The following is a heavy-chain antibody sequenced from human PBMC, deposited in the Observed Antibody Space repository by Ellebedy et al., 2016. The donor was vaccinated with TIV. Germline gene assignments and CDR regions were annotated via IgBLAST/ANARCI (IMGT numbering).Heavy chain of an antibody. D-gene: IGHD2-2*01. CDR1: GYSFTSYW. V-gene: IGHV5-10-1*01. J-gene: IGHJ6*03. CDR3: ARLAPAAMTYYYYYYMDV. CDR2: IDPSDSYT. Sequence: GESLKISXKGSGYSFTSYWISWVRQMPGKGLEWMGRIDPSDSYTNYSPSFQGHVTISADKSISTAYLQWSSLKASDTAMYYCARLAPAAMTYYYYYYMDVWGKGTTVTVSS.